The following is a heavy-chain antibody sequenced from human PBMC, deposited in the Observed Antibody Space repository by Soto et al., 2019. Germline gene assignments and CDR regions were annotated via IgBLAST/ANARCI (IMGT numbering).Heavy chain of an antibody. CDR3: AKMVTYDSSGYIDY. J-gene: IGHJ4*02. V-gene: IGHV3-23*01. Sequence: PGGSLRLSCAASGFTFSSYAMSWVRQAPGKGLEWVSAISGSGGSTYYADSVKGRFTISRDNSKNTLYLQMNSLRAEDTAVYYCAKMVTYDSSGYIDYWGQGTLVTVSS. CDR2: ISGSGGST. D-gene: IGHD3-22*01. CDR1: GFTFSSYA.